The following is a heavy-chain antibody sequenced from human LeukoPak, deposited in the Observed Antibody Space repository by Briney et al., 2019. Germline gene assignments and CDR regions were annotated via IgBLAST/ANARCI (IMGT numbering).Heavy chain of an antibody. CDR3: GADSMPRGVFSYAFDI. Sequence: SVKVSCKASGFPFTSSAVQWVRQARGQRLEWIGWIVVGSGDSNSAQKFQERVTITRDMSTRTAYMELSSLRSEDTAVYYCGADSMPRGVFSYAFDIWGQGTMVTVSS. J-gene: IGHJ3*02. V-gene: IGHV1-58*01. CDR1: GFPFTSSA. D-gene: IGHD3-10*01. CDR2: IVVGSGDS.